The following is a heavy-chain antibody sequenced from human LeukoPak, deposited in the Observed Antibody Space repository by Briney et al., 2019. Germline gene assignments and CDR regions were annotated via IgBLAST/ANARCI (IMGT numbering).Heavy chain of an antibody. CDR2: INPNSGGT. Sequence: GASVKVSCKASGYTFTGYYMHWVRQAPGQGLEWMGWINPNSGGTNYAQKFQGRVTMTRDTSISTAYMELSRLRSDDTAVYYCARVLDVLRYFDWLFAFDYWGQGTLVTVSS. J-gene: IGHJ4*02. D-gene: IGHD3-9*01. CDR1: GYTFTGYY. CDR3: ARVLDVLRYFDWLFAFDY. V-gene: IGHV1-2*02.